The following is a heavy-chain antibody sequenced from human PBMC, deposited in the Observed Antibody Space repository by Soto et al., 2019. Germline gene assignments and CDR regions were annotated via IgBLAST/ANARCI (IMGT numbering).Heavy chain of an antibody. CDR2: MSYTGNK. Sequence: SETLSLTCTVSGGSISSSTYYWDWLRPPPGKGLEWIGAMSYTGNKNYNPSLESRVTMSVDTSKNQFSLKLSSVTPTDTAVYYCARRSSSSLGSLFDPWGRGILVTVSS. CDR1: GGSISSSTYY. CDR3: ARRSSSSLGSLFDP. J-gene: IGHJ5*02. V-gene: IGHV4-39*01. D-gene: IGHD6-6*01.